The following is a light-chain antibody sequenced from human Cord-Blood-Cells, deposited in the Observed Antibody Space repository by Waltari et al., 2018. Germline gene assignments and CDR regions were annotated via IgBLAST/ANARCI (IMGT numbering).Light chain of an antibody. J-gene: IGLJ1*01. V-gene: IGLV2-14*01. CDR1: SSDVGGYNY. Sequence: QSALTQPASVSGSPGQSITISCTGTSSDVGGYNYVSWYQQHPGKAPKLMIYEVSKRPSGVSNRFSVSKSGNTASLTISGLQAEDEADYYCSSYTSSSTYVFGTGTKVTVL. CDR3: SSYTSSSTYV. CDR2: EVS.